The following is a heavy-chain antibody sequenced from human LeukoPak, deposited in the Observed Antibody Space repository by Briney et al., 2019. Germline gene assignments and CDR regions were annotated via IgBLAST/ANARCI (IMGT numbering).Heavy chain of an antibody. CDR1: GFTVSSNY. D-gene: IGHD6-19*01. CDR2: IYSGGST. CDR3: ARDPSSGWYLKGWFDP. J-gene: IGHJ5*02. Sequence: GGSLRLSCAASGFTVSSNYMSWVRQAPGKGLAWVSLIYSGGSTYYADSVKGRFTISRDNSKNTLYLQMNGLRAEDTAVYYCARDPSSGWYLKGWFDPWGQGTLVTVSS. V-gene: IGHV3-66*01.